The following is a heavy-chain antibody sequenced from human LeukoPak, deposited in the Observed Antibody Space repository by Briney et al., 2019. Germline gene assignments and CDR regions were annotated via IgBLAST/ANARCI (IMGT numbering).Heavy chain of an antibody. J-gene: IGHJ4*02. CDR3: AKGHTVIKSADS. CDR2: IRHDGTNK. CDR1: GFTFYSFG. D-gene: IGHD4-17*01. V-gene: IGHV3-30*02. Sequence: GGCLRLSCATSGFTFYSFGIHWVRQAPGKGLEWVAFIRHDGTNKFYADSVRGRFTISRDNSKNTLHLQMNSLRVDDTAVYYCAKGHTVIKSADSWGQGTLVAVSS.